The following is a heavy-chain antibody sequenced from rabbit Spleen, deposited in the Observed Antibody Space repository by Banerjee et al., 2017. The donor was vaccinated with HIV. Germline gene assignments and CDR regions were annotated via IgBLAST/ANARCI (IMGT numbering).Heavy chain of an antibody. D-gene: IGHD4-1*01. V-gene: IGHV1S40*01. Sequence: QSLEESGGDLVKPGASLTLTCIASGVSFSGNSYMCWVRQAPGKGLEWIACIVTGSSGTSYYASWAKGRFTISKTSSTTVTLQMTSLTVADTATYFCARETSSGWGIVSFYFSLWGPGTLVTVS. CDR2: IVTGSSGTS. CDR3: ARETSSGWGIVSFYFSL. J-gene: IGHJ4*01. CDR1: GVSFSGNSY.